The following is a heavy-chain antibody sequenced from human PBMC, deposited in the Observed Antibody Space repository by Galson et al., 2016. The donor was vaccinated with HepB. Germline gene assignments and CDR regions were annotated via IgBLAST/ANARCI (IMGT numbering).Heavy chain of an antibody. CDR1: GCTFSYYA. D-gene: IGHD6-13*01. Sequence: SLRLSCAASGCTFSYYAMHWVRQAPGKGLEWVAVISYDGSSQYYADSVKGRFTISRDNSKNTLYLQMNSLRPDDTAVFYCAAEQQLYYFDYWGQGTLVTVSS. V-gene: IGHV3-30-3*01. CDR2: ISYDGSSQ. CDR3: AAEQQLYYFDY. J-gene: IGHJ4*02.